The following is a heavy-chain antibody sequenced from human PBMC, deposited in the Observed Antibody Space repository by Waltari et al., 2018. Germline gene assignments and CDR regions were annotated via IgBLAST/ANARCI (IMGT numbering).Heavy chain of an antibody. J-gene: IGHJ4*02. D-gene: IGHD4-17*01. CDR1: GYSISSGYY. CDR3: ASLEMTTVTTPFFDY. V-gene: IGHV4-38-2*01. Sequence: QVQLQESGPGLVKPSETLSLTCAVSGYSISSGYYWGWIRQPAGEGVELIVSIYHSGSTYYHPSLKSRVTISVDTSKNQFSLKLSSVTAADTAVYYCASLEMTTVTTPFFDYWGQGTLVTVSS. CDR2: IYHSGST.